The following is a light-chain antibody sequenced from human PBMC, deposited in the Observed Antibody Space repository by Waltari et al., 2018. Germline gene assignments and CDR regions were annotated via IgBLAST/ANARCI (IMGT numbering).Light chain of an antibody. Sequence: QSALTQPASVSGSPGQSITISCTGTSSDLGAYNYVSWYQQHPGKAPKLMIYDVTKRPSGVSNRASGSKSGNTASLTISGLQAEDEADYYCSCMQLFGGGTKLTVL. CDR2: DVT. J-gene: IGLJ3*02. CDR1: SSDLGAYNY. V-gene: IGLV2-14*03. CDR3: SCMQL.